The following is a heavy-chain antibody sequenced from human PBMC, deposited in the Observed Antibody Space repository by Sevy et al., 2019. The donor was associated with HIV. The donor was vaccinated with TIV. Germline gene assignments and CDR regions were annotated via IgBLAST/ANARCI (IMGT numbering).Heavy chain of an antibody. V-gene: IGHV1-24*01. CDR1: GYTLTELS. Sequence: ASVKVSCKVSGYTLTELSMHWVRQAPGKGLEWMGGFDPEDGETIYAQKFQGRVTMTEDTSTDTAYMELSSLRSEDTAVYYCATMEYFYDSSAYLSGDYWGQGTLVTDSS. CDR3: ATMEYFYDSSAYLSGDY. J-gene: IGHJ4*02. CDR2: FDPEDGET. D-gene: IGHD3-22*01.